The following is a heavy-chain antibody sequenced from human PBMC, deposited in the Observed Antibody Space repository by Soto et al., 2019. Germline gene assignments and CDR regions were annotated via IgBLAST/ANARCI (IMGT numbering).Heavy chain of an antibody. J-gene: IGHJ4*02. D-gene: IGHD3-10*02. V-gene: IGHV1-69*01. CDR2: IIPIFGTA. CDR1: GGIFTRYD. CDR3: AINEGRDVSTFDY. Sequence: QVQLVQSGAEVQTPGSSVKVSCKASGGIFTRYDIRWVRQAPGQGLEWMGAIIPIFGTANYAQKFQGRGTITADATTSTAYMELSSLRSEDTAMYYCAINEGRDVSTFDYWGQGTLVTVSS.